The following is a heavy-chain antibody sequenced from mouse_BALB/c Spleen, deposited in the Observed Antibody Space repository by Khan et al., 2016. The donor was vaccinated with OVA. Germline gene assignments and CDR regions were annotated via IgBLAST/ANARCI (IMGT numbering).Heavy chain of an antibody. J-gene: IGHJ3*01. CDR2: INPGSGGT. D-gene: IGHD2-1*01. Sequence: VELVESGAELVRPGTSVKVSCKASGYAFTDYLIDWVKQRPGQGLEWIGVINPGSGGTNYNEKFKGKATLTADKSSSTAYMQLSSLTSDDSAVYFCSRGGYGNLAYWGQGTLVTVSA. V-gene: IGHV1-54*01. CDR1: GYAFTDYL. CDR3: SRGGYGNLAY.